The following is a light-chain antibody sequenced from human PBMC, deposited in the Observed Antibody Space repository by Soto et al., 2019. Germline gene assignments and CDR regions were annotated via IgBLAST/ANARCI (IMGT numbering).Light chain of an antibody. J-gene: IGLJ1*01. CDR2: DVS. Sequence: QSVVTQPASLSGSPGQAVAISCTGTPSDVGSYNYVSWYQQHPGKAPKVIIYDVSNRPSGVSDRFSGSKSGNTASLTISGLQAEDEADYYCSSYTSSSTYVFGGGTKVTVL. V-gene: IGLV2-14*01. CDR3: SSYTSSSTYV. CDR1: PSDVGSYNY.